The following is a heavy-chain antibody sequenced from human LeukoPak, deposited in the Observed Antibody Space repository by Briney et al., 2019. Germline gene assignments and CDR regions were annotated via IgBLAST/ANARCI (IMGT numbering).Heavy chain of an antibody. V-gene: IGHV4-59*01. D-gene: IGHD4-17*01. J-gene: IGHJ3*02. CDR2: IYYSGST. CDR3: ARTVTTTRWADAFDI. CDR1: GGSISSYY. Sequence: SETLSLTCTVSGGSISSYYWSWIRQPPGKGLEWIGYIYYSGSTNYNPSLKSRVTISVDTSKNQFSLKPSSVTAADTAVYYCARTVTTTRWADAFDIWGQGTMVTVSS.